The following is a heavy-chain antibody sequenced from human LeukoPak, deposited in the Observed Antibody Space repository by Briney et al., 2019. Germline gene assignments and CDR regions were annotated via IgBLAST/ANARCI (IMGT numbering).Heavy chain of an antibody. Sequence: TSETLSLTCTVSGCTFRSSTFYWGWIRQPPGQGLEWIGSISYSGSTYYSPSLKSRVTISLDPSKKQFSLKVSSVTAADTDVYYCARPSVYYCDRSGSGWLVPRGQGTLVTVSS. J-gene: IGHJ5*02. CDR3: ARPSVYYCDRSGSGWLVP. D-gene: IGHD3-22*01. V-gene: IGHV4-39*01. CDR2: ISYSGST. CDR1: GCTFRSSTFY.